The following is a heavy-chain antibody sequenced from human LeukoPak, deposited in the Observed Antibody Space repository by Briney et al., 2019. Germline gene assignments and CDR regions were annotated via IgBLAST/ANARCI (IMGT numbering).Heavy chain of an antibody. CDR1: GGTFSSYA. CDR2: IIPILGIA. D-gene: IGHD4-17*01. J-gene: IGHJ4*02. Sequence: SVKVSCKASGGTFSSYAISWVRQAPGQGLEWTGRIIPILGIANYAQKFQGRVTITADKSTSTAYMELSSLRSEDTAVYYCATLTHTTAWGQGTLVTVSS. V-gene: IGHV1-69*04. CDR3: ATLTHTTA.